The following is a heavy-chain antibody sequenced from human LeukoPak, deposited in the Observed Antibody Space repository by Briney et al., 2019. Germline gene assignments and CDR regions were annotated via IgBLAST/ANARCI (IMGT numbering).Heavy chain of an antibody. Sequence: ASVKVSCKASGYTFSDYGISWVRQAPGQGLEWMGWISAYNGNTKYAQKLQGRVTMTTDASTSIVYMELRSLRSDDTAVYYCARGLPPRRLYDCSGYYSYYFDYWGQGTPVTVSS. CDR3: ARGLPPRRLYDCSGYYSYYFDY. V-gene: IGHV1-18*01. CDR2: ISAYNGNT. D-gene: IGHD3-22*01. CDR1: GYTFSDYG. J-gene: IGHJ4*02.